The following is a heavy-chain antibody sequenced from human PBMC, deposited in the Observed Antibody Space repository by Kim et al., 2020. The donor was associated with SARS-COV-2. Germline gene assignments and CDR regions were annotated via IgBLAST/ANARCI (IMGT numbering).Heavy chain of an antibody. CDR1: GFTFSNYG. D-gene: IGHD3-3*01. V-gene: IGHV3-30*18. CDR3: AKALTILLDF. CDR2: ISYDGSVK. Sequence: GGSLRLSCAASGFTFSNYGMHWVRQAPGKGLEWVATISYDGSVKNYADSVKGRFTISRDDSKNTLYLEMNSLRVEDTAVYYCAKALTILLDFWGQGSLVTVSS. J-gene: IGHJ4*02.